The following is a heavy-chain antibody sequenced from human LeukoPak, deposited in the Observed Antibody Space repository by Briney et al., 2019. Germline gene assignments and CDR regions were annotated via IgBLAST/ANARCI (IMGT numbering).Heavy chain of an antibody. CDR2: IYTSGST. V-gene: IGHV4-61*02. J-gene: IGHJ6*03. CDR1: GGSISSGSYY. Sequence: SETLSLTCTVSGGSISSGSYYWSWIRQPAGKGLEWIGRIYTSGSTNYNPSLKSRVTISVDTSKNQFSLKLSSVTAADTAVYYCARESPSYYYYMDVWGKGTTVTVSS. CDR3: ARESPSYYYYMDV.